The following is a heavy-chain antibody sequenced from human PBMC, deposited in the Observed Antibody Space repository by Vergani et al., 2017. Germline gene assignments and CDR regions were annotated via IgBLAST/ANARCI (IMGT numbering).Heavy chain of an antibody. CDR2: ISGSDGDT. CDR1: EFTFSRYA. Sequence: EVQLLESGGDLVQPGKSLKLSCAASEFTFSRYAMSWVRQTPGKGLQWVSSISGSDGDTYYADFAKGRFIISRDNSKNTPFLQMNGLRAEDTAIYYCARRQYYFDLWGQGTLVSVSS. V-gene: IGHV3-23*01. CDR3: ARRQYYFDL. J-gene: IGHJ4*02. D-gene: IGHD5-24*01.